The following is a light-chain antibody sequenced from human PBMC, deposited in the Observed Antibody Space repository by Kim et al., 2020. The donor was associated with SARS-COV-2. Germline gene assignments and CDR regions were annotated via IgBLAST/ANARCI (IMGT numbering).Light chain of an antibody. Sequence: ALGQTVRITCQGDNLRMYYASWYQQKPGQAPTLVNFARNNRPSGIPDRFSGSSSGNTASLTITGAQAEDEADYYCKSRDSSGNLLVFGGGTQLTVL. CDR1: NLRMYY. J-gene: IGLJ2*01. CDR2: ARN. CDR3: KSRDSSGNLLV. V-gene: IGLV3-19*01.